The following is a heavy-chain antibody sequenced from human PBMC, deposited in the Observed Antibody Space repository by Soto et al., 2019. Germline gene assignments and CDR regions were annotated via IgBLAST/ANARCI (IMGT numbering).Heavy chain of an antibody. Sequence: PSETLSLTCTVSGGSISSYYWSWIRQPPGKGLEWIGYIYYSGSTNYNPSLKSRVTISVDTSKNQFSLKLSSVTAADTAVYYCARASGTPTIFGVVRWFDPWGQGTLVTVSS. D-gene: IGHD3-3*01. V-gene: IGHV4-59*01. CDR3: ARASGTPTIFGVVRWFDP. CDR2: IYYSGST. CDR1: GGSISSYY. J-gene: IGHJ5*02.